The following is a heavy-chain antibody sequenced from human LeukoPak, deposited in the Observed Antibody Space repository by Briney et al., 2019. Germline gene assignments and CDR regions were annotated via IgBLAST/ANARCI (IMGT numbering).Heavy chain of an antibody. D-gene: IGHD5/OR15-5a*01. CDR1: GFTFSDYY. CDR3: ASSPRVSTRAFDI. Sequence: PGGSLRLPCAASGFTFSDYYMSWIRQAPGKGLEWVSYISSSGSTIYYADSVKGRFTISRDNAKNSLYLQMNSLRAEDTAVYYCASSPRVSTRAFDIWGQGTMVTVSS. CDR2: ISSSGSTI. V-gene: IGHV3-11*01. J-gene: IGHJ3*02.